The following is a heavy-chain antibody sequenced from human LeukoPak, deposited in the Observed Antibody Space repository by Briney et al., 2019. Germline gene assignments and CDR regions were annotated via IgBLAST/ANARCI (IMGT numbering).Heavy chain of an antibody. D-gene: IGHD2-2*01. CDR2: ISAYNGNT. Sequence: ASVNVSCKASGYTFTSYGISWVRQAPGQGLEWMGWISAYNGNTNYAQKLQGRVTMTTDTSTSTAYMELRSLRSDDTAVYYCARDTIPYCSSTSCYGGENYWGQGTLVTVSS. CDR1: GYTFTSYG. V-gene: IGHV1-18*01. CDR3: ARDTIPYCSSTSCYGGENY. J-gene: IGHJ4*02.